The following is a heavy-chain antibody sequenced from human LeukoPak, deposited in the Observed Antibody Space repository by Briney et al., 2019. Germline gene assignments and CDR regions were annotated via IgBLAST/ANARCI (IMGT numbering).Heavy chain of an antibody. CDR3: ARVFCSSTSCYTRLRNWFDP. V-gene: IGHV4-38-2*02. CDR1: GYSISSGYY. J-gene: IGHJ5*02. CDR2: IYHSGST. D-gene: IGHD2-2*02. Sequence: SETLSLTCTVSGYSISSGYYWGWIRQPPGKGLEWIGSIYHSGSTYYNPSLKSRVTISVDTSKNQFSLKLSSVTAADTAVYYCARVFCSSTSCYTRLRNWFDPWGQGTLVTVSS.